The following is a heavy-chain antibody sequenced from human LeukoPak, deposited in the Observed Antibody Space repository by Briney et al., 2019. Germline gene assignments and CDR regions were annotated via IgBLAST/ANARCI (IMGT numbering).Heavy chain of an antibody. CDR3: ARERGSGHDAFDI. Sequence: ASVKVSCKASGYTFTSYGMRWVRQAPGQGLEWMGWISAYNGNTNYAQKLQGRVTMTTDTSKSTPYMELRSLRSDDPAVYYRARERGSGHDAFDIWGQGTMVTVSS. D-gene: IGHD2-15*01. CDR1: GYTFTSYG. J-gene: IGHJ3*02. V-gene: IGHV1-18*01. CDR2: ISAYNGNT.